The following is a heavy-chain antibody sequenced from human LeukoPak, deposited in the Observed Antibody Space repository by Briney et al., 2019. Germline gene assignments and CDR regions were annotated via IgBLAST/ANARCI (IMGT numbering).Heavy chain of an antibody. CDR2: ISTSGSP. V-gene: IGHV4-4*07. CDR1: GGSISSYY. J-gene: IGHJ5*02. Sequence: SETRSLTCTVSGGSISSYYWSWIRQPAGKGLEWIGLISTSGSPKYNPSLKSRVTMSIDTSKNQFSLKLSSATAADTAVYYCARDLTTPPYNWFDPWGQGMLVTVSS. D-gene: IGHD4/OR15-4a*01. CDR3: ARDLTTPPYNWFDP.